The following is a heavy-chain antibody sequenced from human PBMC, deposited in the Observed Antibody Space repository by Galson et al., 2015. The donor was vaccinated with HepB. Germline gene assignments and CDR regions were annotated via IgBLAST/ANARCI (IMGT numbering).Heavy chain of an antibody. V-gene: IGHV4-61*02. D-gene: IGHD3-10*01. CDR3: ARSRGWNYYYYYMDV. Sequence: LSLTCTVSDGSISSGGYYWSWIRQPAGKGLEWIGRIYSSGSTNYNPSLQSRVTMSVDTSKSQFSLKLSSVTAADTAVYYCARSRGWNYYYYYMDVWGKGTTVTVSS. CDR2: IYSSGST. J-gene: IGHJ6*03. CDR1: DGSISSGGYY.